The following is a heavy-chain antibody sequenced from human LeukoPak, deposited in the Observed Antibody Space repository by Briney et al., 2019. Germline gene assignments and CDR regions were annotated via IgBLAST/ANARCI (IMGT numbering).Heavy chain of an antibody. Sequence: GGSLRLSCAASGFTFSRYWMSWVRQAPGKGLEWVANIKQDGSEKYYVDSVKGRFTISRDNAKNSLHLQMNSLRAEDMAVYYCARDQSPYYWGQGTLVTVSS. CDR1: GFTFSRYW. CDR2: IKQDGSEK. CDR3: ARDQSPYY. J-gene: IGHJ4*02. V-gene: IGHV3-7*01.